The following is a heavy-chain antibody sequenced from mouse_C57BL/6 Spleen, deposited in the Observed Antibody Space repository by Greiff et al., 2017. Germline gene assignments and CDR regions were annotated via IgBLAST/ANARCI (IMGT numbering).Heavy chain of an antibody. V-gene: IGHV5-6*01. D-gene: IGHD1-1*01. CDR1: GFTFSSYG. CDR3: ARDYYGSSPLDY. Sequence: EVKVVESGGDLVKPGGSLKLSCAASGFTFSSYGMSWVRQTPDKRLEWVATISSGGSYTYYPDSVKGRFTISRDNAKNTLYLQMSSLKSEDTAMYYCARDYYGSSPLDYWGQGTTLTVSS. J-gene: IGHJ2*01. CDR2: ISSGGSYT.